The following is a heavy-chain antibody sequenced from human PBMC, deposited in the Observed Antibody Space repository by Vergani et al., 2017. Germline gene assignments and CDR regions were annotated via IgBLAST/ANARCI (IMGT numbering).Heavy chain of an antibody. D-gene: IGHD3-16*02. V-gene: IGHV1-3*01. CDR2: INAGNGNT. Sequence: QVQLVQSGAEVKKPRASVKVSCKASGYTFTSYAMHWVRQAPGQRLEWMGWINAGNGNTKYSQKFQGRVTNTRDTSASTAYMELSSLRSEDTAVYYCAREGFYDYVWESYRLRGGYYFDYWGQGILVIVSS. CDR3: AREGFYDYVWESYRLRGGYYFDY. J-gene: IGHJ4*02. CDR1: GYTFTSYA.